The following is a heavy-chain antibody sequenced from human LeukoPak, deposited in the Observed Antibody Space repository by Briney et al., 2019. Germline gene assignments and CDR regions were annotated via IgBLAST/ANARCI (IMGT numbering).Heavy chain of an antibody. D-gene: IGHD3-22*01. CDR1: GFTFSSYA. V-gene: IGHV3-23*03. CDR2: IYNGDTP. CDR3: ARAPPYYYDSRGYHYERGNYFYGMDV. J-gene: IGHJ6*02. Sequence: GGSLRLSCAASGFTFSSYAMSWVRQAPGKGLEWLSVIYNGDTPYYGDSVKGRFTISGDNSGNTVNLQMNSLRAEDTAVYYCARAPPYYYDSRGYHYERGNYFYGMDVWGRGTTVIVSS.